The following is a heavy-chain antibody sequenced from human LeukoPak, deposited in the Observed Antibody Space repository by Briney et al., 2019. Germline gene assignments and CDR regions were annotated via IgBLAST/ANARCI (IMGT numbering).Heavy chain of an antibody. CDR2: INHSGST. D-gene: IGHD2-2*01. J-gene: IGHJ5*02. CDR3: ARLYCSSTSCYGWFDP. Sequence: SETLPLTCAVYGGSFSGYYWSWIRQPPGKGLEWIGEINHSGSTNYNPSLKSRVTISVDTSKNQFSLKLSSVTAADTAVYYCARLYCSSTSCYGWFDPWGQGTLVTVSS. V-gene: IGHV4-34*01. CDR1: GGSFSGYY.